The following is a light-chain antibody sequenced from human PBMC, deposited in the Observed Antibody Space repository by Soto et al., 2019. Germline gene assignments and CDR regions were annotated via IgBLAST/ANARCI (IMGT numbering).Light chain of an antibody. CDR3: QQYYSFPWT. CDR1: QAISTY. CDR2: AAS. J-gene: IGKJ1*01. Sequence: AIRMTQSPSFVSASTGDRVTINCRMSQAISTYLVWYRQKPGKAPELLIYAASTLQNGVPSRFSGSGSGTEFTLTISGLQSEDSATYFCQQYYSFPWTFGQGTKVDIK. V-gene: IGKV1D-8*02.